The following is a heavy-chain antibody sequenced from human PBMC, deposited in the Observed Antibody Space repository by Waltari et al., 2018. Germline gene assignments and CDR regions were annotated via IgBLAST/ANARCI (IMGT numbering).Heavy chain of an antibody. D-gene: IGHD6-13*01. CDR3: ASLLRIAAAGERYFDY. J-gene: IGHJ4*02. CDR1: GYSISSGYY. CDR2: IYHSGST. Sequence: QVQLQESGPGLVKPSETLSLTCAVSGYSISSGYYWGWIRQPPGKGLEWIGSIYHSGSTYYNPSLKSRVTISVDTSKNQFSLKLSSVTAADTAVYYCASLLRIAAAGERYFDYWGQGTLVTVSS. V-gene: IGHV4-38-2*01.